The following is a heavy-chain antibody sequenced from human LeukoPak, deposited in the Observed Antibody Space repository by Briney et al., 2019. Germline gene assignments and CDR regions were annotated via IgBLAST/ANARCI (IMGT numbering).Heavy chain of an antibody. CDR2: ISGSGGST. V-gene: IGHV3-23*01. CDR1: GFTFSSYG. Sequence: PGGTLRLSCAASGFTFSSYGMSWVRQAPGKGLEWVSAISGSGGSTYYADSVKGRFTISRDNSKNTLYLQMNSLRAEDTAVYYCAKDHDSSGYRYFDYWGQGTLVTVSS. D-gene: IGHD3-22*01. J-gene: IGHJ4*02. CDR3: AKDHDSSGYRYFDY.